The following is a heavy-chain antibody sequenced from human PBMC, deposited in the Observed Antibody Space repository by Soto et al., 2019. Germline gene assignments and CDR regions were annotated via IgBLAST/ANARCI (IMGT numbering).Heavy chain of an antibody. J-gene: IGHJ4*02. D-gene: IGHD1-26*01. CDR3: VPVNLGGAAYYFDY. V-gene: IGHV4-30-4*01. CDR1: GGSIRNDDYY. Sequence: KTSETLSLTCTVSGGSIRNDDYYWGWIRQPPGKGLEWIGYVYYSGTTYSHPSLNSGVSRSVDTSENQFALRLTPVTAADTAVYYCVPVNLGGAAYYFDYWGAGTLVTVSS. CDR2: VYYSGTT.